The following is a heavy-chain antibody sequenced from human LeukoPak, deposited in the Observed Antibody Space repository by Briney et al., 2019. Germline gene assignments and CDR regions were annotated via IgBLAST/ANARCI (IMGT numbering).Heavy chain of an antibody. J-gene: IGHJ1*01. CDR2: INPNSGGT. CDR1: GYTFTGYY. Sequence: ASVKVSCKASGYTFTGYYMHWVRQAPGQGLEWMGWINPNSGGTNYAQKFQGRVTMTRDTSISTAYMELSRLRSDDTAVYYCARDVVHTYSSSWDEYFQHWGQGTQVTVSS. V-gene: IGHV1-2*02. D-gene: IGHD6-13*01. CDR3: ARDVVHTYSSSWDEYFQH.